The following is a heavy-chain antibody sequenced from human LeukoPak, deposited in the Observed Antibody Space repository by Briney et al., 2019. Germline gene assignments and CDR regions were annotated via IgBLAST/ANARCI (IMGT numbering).Heavy chain of an antibody. Sequence: GASVKVSCKASGYTFTGYYMHWVRQTPGQGLEWMGWINPNSGGTNYAQKFQGRVTMTRDTSISIAYMELSRLRSDDTAVYFCARPVTTVTTDELFDYWGQGTLVTVSS. V-gene: IGHV1-2*02. J-gene: IGHJ4*02. CDR1: GYTFTGYY. CDR2: INPNSGGT. CDR3: ARPVTTVTTDELFDY. D-gene: IGHD4-17*01.